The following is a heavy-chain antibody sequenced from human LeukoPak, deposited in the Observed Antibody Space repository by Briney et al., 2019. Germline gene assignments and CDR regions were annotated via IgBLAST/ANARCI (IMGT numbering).Heavy chain of an antibody. Sequence: ASVKVSCKASGYTFTGYYMHWVRQAPGQGLEWMGWINPNSGGTNYAQKFQGRVTMTRDTSISTAYMELSRLRSDDTAVYYCARGAALYYYGSGHPPGPYNWFDPWGQGTLVTVSS. CDR1: GYTFTGYY. V-gene: IGHV1-2*02. CDR3: ARGAALYYYGSGHPPGPYNWFDP. J-gene: IGHJ5*02. CDR2: INPNSGGT. D-gene: IGHD3-10*01.